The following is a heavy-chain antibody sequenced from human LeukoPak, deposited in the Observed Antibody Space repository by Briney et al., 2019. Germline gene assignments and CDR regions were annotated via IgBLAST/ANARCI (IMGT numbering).Heavy chain of an antibody. D-gene: IGHD6-13*01. V-gene: IGHV1-2*02. Sequence: ASVKVSCKASGYTFTSYYMHWVRQAPGQGLEWMGWINPNSGGTNYAQKFQGRVTMTRDTSISTAYMELSRLRSDDTAVYYCARVVAAGTGYYYGMDVWGQGTTVTVSS. CDR2: INPNSGGT. CDR1: GYTFTSYY. CDR3: ARVVAAGTGYYYGMDV. J-gene: IGHJ6*02.